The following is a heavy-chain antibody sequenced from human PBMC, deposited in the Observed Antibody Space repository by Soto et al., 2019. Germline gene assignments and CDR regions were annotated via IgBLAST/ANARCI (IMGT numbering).Heavy chain of an antibody. V-gene: IGHV1-3*01. D-gene: IGHD1-1*01. CDR3: ARYRAWTTEETEAHSWHI. Sequence: GQRLEWMGWISVGKGSTQYSQKFQGRVTITRDTSASKAYMELRSLRSEDTAVYYCARYRAWTTEETEAHSWHIWCPGPMVTVS. CDR2: ISVGKGST. J-gene: IGHJ3*02.